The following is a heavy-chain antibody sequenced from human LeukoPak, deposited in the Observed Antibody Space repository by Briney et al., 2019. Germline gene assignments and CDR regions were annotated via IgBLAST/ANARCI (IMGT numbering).Heavy chain of an antibody. D-gene: IGHD6-13*01. CDR1: GFTFSSYA. CDR2: ISSNGGST. CDR3: ARDYGSSWFDY. Sequence: GGSLRLSCAASGFTFSSYAMHWVRQAPGKGLEYVSAISSNGGSTYYANSVKGRFTISRDNSKNTLYLQMNSLRAEDTAVYYSARDYGSSWFDYWGQGTLVTVSS. V-gene: IGHV3-64*01. J-gene: IGHJ4*02.